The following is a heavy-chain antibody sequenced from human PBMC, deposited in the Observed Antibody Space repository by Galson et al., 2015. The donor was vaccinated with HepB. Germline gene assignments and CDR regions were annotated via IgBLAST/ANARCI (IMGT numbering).Heavy chain of an antibody. Sequence: TLSLTCTVSGGSISSVGYYWSWIRQHPGKGLEWIGYIYYSGSTYYNPSLKSRVTISVDTSRNQFSLKLSSVTAADTAVYYCARDPDYDILTGLHGMDVWGQGTTVTVSS. J-gene: IGHJ6*02. D-gene: IGHD3-9*01. CDR1: GGSISSVGYY. V-gene: IGHV4-30-4*08. CDR2: IYYSGST. CDR3: ARDPDYDILTGLHGMDV.